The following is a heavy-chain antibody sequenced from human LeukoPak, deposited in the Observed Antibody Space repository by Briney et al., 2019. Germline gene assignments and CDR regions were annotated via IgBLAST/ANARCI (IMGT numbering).Heavy chain of an antibody. D-gene: IGHD4-17*01. CDR3: ARSVGNYGDYLDY. J-gene: IGHJ4*02. V-gene: IGHV3-23*01. CDR1: GFTFSSYA. Sequence: GGSLRLSCAASGFTFSSYAMSWVRQAPGKGLEWVSAISGSGGSTYYADSVKGRFTISRDNAKNSLYLQMNSLRAEDTAAYYCARSVGNYGDYLDYWGQGTLVTVSS. CDR2: ISGSGGST.